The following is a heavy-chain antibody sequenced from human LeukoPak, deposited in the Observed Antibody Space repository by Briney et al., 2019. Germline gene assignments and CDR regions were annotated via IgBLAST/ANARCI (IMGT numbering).Heavy chain of an antibody. Sequence: GASVTVSCKSSVYTCTSYDINWVRQATGQGLEWMGWRNPNSGNTGYAQKFQGRVTMTRNTSISTAYMELSSLRSEDTAVYYCARWKYISSWYDFAYYYYGMDVWGQGTTVTVSS. CDR3: ARWKYISSWYDFAYYYYGMDV. J-gene: IGHJ6*02. D-gene: IGHD6-13*01. CDR2: RNPNSGNT. CDR1: VYTCTSYD. V-gene: IGHV1-8*01.